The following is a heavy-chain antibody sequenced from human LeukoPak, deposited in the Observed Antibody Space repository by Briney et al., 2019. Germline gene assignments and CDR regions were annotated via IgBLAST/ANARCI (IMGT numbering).Heavy chain of an antibody. D-gene: IGHD3-9*01. CDR2: IKQDGSEK. CDR1: GFTFSSYW. V-gene: IGHV3-7*03. J-gene: IGHJ4*02. CDR3: ARGGAISIRYFDSGFDY. Sequence: GGSLRLSCAASGFTFSSYWMSWGRQAPGKGLEWVANIKQDGSEKYYVDSVKGRFTISRDNAKNSLYLQMNSLRAEDTAVYYCARGGAISIRYFDSGFDYWGQGTLVTVSS.